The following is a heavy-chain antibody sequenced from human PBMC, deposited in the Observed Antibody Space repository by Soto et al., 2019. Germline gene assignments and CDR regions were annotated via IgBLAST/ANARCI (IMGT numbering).Heavy chain of an antibody. Sequence: QVTLKESGPVLVKPTATLTLTCTVSGFSLSNARMGVSWIRQPPEKALEWLAHIFSKDEKSYLKSLNSRLTISKDSSKSQVVLTMTNMDPVDTATYDCARLRQMAGNYFDYWGEGTLVTVS. CDR3: ARLRQMAGNYFDY. CDR1: GFSLSNARMG. D-gene: IGHD3-10*01. J-gene: IGHJ4*02. CDR2: IFSKDEK. V-gene: IGHV2-26*01.